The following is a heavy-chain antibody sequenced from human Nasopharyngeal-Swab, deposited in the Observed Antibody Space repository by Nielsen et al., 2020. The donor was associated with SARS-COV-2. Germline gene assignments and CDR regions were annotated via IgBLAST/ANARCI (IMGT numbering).Heavy chain of an antibody. J-gene: IGHJ5*02. CDR2: INSNSGGT. CDR1: GYTFTGYY. V-gene: IGHV1-2*06. Sequence: ASVTVSCKASGYTFTGYYMHWVRQAPGQGLEWMGRINSNSGGTNYAQKFQGRVTMTRDTSISTAYMELSRLRSDDTAVYYCARADNSLPSNNWFDPWGQGTLVTVSS. CDR3: ARADNSLPSNNWFDP. D-gene: IGHD2-15*01.